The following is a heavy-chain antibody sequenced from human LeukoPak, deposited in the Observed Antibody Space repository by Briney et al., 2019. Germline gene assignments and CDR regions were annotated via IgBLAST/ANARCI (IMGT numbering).Heavy chain of an antibody. CDR2: INLNSGGT. J-gene: IGHJ4*02. D-gene: IGHD2-2*01. V-gene: IGHV1-2*06. CDR1: GYTFTGYY. Sequence: GASVKVSCKASGYTFTGYYMHWVRQAPGQGLEWMGRINLNSGGTNYAQKFQGRVTMTRDTSISTAYMELSRLRSDDTAVYYCARDHPDIVVVPAAMGFWGQGTLVTVSS. CDR3: ARDHPDIVVVPAAMGF.